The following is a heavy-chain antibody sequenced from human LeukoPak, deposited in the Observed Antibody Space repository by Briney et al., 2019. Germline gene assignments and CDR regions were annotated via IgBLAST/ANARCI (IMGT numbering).Heavy chain of an antibody. D-gene: IGHD6-19*01. CDR3: ARYSSGWYVD. Sequence: GGSLRLSCAASGFTVGSNDMSWVRQAPGKGLEWVSIIYSGGSAYYADSVKGRFTISRDNSKNTLYLQMNSLRADDTAVYYCARYSSGWYVDWGQGTLVTVSS. V-gene: IGHV3-53*01. J-gene: IGHJ4*02. CDR1: GFTVGSND. CDR2: IYSGGSA.